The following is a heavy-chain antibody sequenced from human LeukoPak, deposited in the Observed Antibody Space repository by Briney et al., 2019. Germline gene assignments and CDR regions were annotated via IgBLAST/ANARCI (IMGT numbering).Heavy chain of an antibody. CDR3: AKARLWFGEPGYYFDY. D-gene: IGHD3-10*01. CDR1: GFTFRNYG. V-gene: IGHV3-30*18. Sequence: GGSLRLSCAASGFTFRNYGMHWVRQAPGKGLEWVAIISYDGSNKYHADSVKGRFTISRDNSKSTLYLQMNSLRTEDTALYYCAKARLWFGEPGYYFDYWGQGTLVTVSS. J-gene: IGHJ4*02. CDR2: ISYDGSNK.